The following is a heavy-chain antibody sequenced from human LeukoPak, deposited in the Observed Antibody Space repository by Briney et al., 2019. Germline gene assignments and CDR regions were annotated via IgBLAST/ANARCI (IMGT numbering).Heavy chain of an antibody. J-gene: IGHJ5*02. D-gene: IGHD3-3*01. Sequence: SETLPLTCTVSGGSISSSSYYWGWIRQPPGKGLEWIGSIYYSGSTYYNPSLKSRVTISVDTSKNQFSLKLSSVTAADTAVYYCARRRYYDFWSGYYPNSWFDPWGQGTLVTVSS. CDR1: GGSISSSSYY. CDR3: ARRRYYDFWSGYYPNSWFDP. CDR2: IYYSGST. V-gene: IGHV4-39*01.